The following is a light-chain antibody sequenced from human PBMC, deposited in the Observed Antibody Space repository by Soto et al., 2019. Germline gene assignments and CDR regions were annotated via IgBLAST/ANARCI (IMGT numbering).Light chain of an antibody. V-gene: IGLV1-47*01. J-gene: IGLJ2*01. CDR2: RNS. Sequence: QSVLTQPPSASGTPGQRVTISCSGSSSNIGSNYVYWYQQLPGTPPKLLIYRNSQRPSGVPDRFSGSKSGTSASLAVSGLRSEDEADYYCAAWDDSLSGPVFGGGTKLTVL. CDR1: SSNIGSNY. CDR3: AAWDDSLSGPV.